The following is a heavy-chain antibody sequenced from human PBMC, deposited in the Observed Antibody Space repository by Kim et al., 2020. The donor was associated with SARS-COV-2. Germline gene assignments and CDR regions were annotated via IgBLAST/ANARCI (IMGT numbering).Heavy chain of an antibody. D-gene: IGHD3-22*01. Sequence: GGSLRLSCAASGFSFSDYAMSWVRQAPGKGLEWVSTATYNGAITYYSDSVKGRFTISRDNSNNTVFLQMSSLRAEDTATYYCAKEMVGVVAVSRTSWLAPWGQGTLVTVSS. CDR2: ATYNGAIT. CDR3: AKEMVGVVAVSRTSWLAP. V-gene: IGHV3-23*01. CDR1: GFSFSDYA. J-gene: IGHJ5*02.